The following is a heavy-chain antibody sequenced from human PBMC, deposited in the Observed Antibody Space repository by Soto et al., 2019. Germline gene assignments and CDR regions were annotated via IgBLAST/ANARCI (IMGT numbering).Heavy chain of an antibody. V-gene: IGHV3-23*01. D-gene: IGHD6-13*01. Sequence: EVQLLESGGGLVQPGGSLKLSCAASGLPFSGYSLSWVRQTPGKGLEWVAGISGTGYSKYHADSVMGRFSISRDNFKSTLYLELNSLRAEHTALYYCAKSRGDSWPTYFFDLWGQGTLVTVSS. CDR2: ISGTGYSK. J-gene: IGHJ4*02. CDR1: GLPFSGYS. CDR3: AKSRGDSWPTYFFDL.